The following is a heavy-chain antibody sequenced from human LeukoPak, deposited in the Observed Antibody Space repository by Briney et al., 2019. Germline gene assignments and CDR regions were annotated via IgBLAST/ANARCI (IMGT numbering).Heavy chain of an antibody. D-gene: IGHD4-17*01. CDR2: IYYSGST. CDR1: IDSISSSSYY. J-gene: IGHJ4*02. Sequence: SETLSLTCTVSIDSISSSSYYWGWIRQPPGKGLEWIGTIYYSGSTYYNPSLKSRVTISVDTSKNQFSLKLSSVTAADTAVYYCARVPTVTFFGYWGQGTLVTVSS. CDR3: ARVPTVTFFGY. V-gene: IGHV4-39*07.